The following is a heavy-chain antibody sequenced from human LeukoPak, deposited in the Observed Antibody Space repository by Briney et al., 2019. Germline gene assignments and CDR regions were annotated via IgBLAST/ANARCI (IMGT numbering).Heavy chain of an antibody. V-gene: IGHV4-31*03. D-gene: IGHD2-2*01. Sequence: SETLSLTCNVSGASMRSETHYWSWLRQHPGKGPEWIAYIYYTAGAYYNSSLESRVSISLDASENQFSLKLSSVTAADTAVYYCARGRRELKYAPDYWGQGTLVTVSS. J-gene: IGHJ4*02. CDR1: GASMRSETHY. CDR3: ARGRRELKYAPDY. CDR2: IYYTAGA.